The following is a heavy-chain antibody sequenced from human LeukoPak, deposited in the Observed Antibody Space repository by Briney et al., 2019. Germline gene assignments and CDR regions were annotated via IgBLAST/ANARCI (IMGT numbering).Heavy chain of an antibody. Sequence: PSETLSLTRTVSGGSISSYYWSWIRQSPGKGLECIGYIYYSGSSNYNPSLKSRVTISVDTSKNQFSLKLSSVTAADTAVYYCAREGGGYSYGYNAFDIWGQGTTVTVSS. CDR1: GGSISSYY. CDR2: IYYSGSS. J-gene: IGHJ3*02. D-gene: IGHD5-18*01. V-gene: IGHV4-59*01. CDR3: AREGGGYSYGYNAFDI.